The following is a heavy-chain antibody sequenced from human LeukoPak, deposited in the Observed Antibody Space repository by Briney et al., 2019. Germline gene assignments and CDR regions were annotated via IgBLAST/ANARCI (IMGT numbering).Heavy chain of an antibody. Sequence: GGSLRLSCAASGFTFGNYGMHWVRQAPGKGLEWVAFISYDGSDKYYADSVKGRFTISRDNSKNTLYLQMNSLSAEDTAVYYCAKDRTTSSRIFDYWGQGTLVTVSS. CDR1: GFTFGNYG. CDR2: ISYDGSDK. J-gene: IGHJ4*02. CDR3: AKDRTTSSRIFDY. V-gene: IGHV3-30*18. D-gene: IGHD1-1*01.